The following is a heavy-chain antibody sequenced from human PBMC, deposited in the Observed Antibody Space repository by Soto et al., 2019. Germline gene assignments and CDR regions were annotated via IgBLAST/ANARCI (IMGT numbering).Heavy chain of an antibody. CDR3: ARDEHYAFDY. D-gene: IGHD4-17*01. CDR1: GFTFSSYT. Sequence: EVQLVESGGGLEQPGGSLRLSCAASGFTFSSYTMNWVRQAPGKGLEWMSYITVGGAASYADSVKGRFAMSRDDAKTSVFLQLNSLRAEDTALYFCARDEHYAFDYWGQGILFTVSP. V-gene: IGHV3-48*01. J-gene: IGHJ4*02. CDR2: ITVGGAA.